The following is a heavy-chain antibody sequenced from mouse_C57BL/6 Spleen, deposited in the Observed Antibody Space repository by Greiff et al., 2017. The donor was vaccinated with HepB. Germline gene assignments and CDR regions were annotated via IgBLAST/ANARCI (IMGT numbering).Heavy chain of an antibody. CDR1: GYTFTSYW. Sequence: VQLQQPGAELVKPGASVKMSRKASGYTFTSYWITWVKQRPGQGLEWIGDIYPGSGSTNYNEKFKSKATLTVDTSSSTAYMQLSSLTSEDSAVYYCARSPLYYGSSGGYFDYWGQGTTLTVSS. J-gene: IGHJ2*01. D-gene: IGHD1-1*01. CDR2: IYPGSGST. V-gene: IGHV1-55*01. CDR3: ARSPLYYGSSGGYFDY.